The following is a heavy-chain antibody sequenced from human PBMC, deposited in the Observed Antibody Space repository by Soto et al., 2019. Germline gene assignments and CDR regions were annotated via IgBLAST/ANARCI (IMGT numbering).Heavy chain of an antibody. CDR1: GFTFSDHY. V-gene: IGHV3-11*06. D-gene: IGHD1-1*01. CDR2: SSNIGSFT. Sequence: GGSLRLSCAASGFTFSDHYMSWIRQAPGKGLEWIGYSSNIGSFTRYADSVKGRFSISRDNAKNSLYLQINSLRGDDTAIYYCVRSGDNYNLLDYWGQGTPVTVSS. CDR3: VRSGDNYNLLDY. J-gene: IGHJ4*02.